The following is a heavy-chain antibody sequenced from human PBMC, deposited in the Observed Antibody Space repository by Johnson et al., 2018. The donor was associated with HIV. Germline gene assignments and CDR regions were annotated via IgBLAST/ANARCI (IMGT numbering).Heavy chain of an antibody. CDR2: ISGSGGST. CDR1: GFTFSSYA. D-gene: IGHD3-16*02. Sequence: EVQLVESGGGLVQPGGSLRLSCAASGFTFSSYAMSWVRQAPGKGLEWVSAISGSGGSTYYADSVKGRFTISRDNSKNTLYLQMNSLRAEDTAVCYCAKGEYLPKYYDDVWGSYRSDAFDIWGQGTMVTVSS. V-gene: IGHV3-23*04. CDR3: AKGEYLPKYYDDVWGSYRSDAFDI. J-gene: IGHJ3*02.